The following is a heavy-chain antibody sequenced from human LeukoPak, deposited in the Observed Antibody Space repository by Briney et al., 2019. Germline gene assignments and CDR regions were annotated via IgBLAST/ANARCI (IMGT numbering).Heavy chain of an antibody. Sequence: GASVKVSCKASGYTLTSYYMHWVRQAPGQGLEWMGGIFPVFGTPTYAQKFQGRVTITADESTRTAHMELSSLRSDDTAVYYCARGPHTSSWYKHAFDIWAQGTMVTVSS. J-gene: IGHJ3*02. CDR1: GYTLTSYY. V-gene: IGHV1-69*13. CDR2: IFPVFGTP. D-gene: IGHD6-13*01. CDR3: ARGPHTSSWYKHAFDI.